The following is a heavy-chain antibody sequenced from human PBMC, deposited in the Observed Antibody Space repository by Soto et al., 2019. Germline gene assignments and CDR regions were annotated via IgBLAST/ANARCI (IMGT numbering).Heavy chain of an antibody. V-gene: IGHV4-30-4*01. D-gene: IGHD1-1*01. Sequence: PSETLSLTCTVSGGSISSGDYYWSWIRQPPGKGLEWIGYIYYSGSTYYNPSLKSRVTISVDTSKNQFSLKLSSVTAADTAVYYCARHTTDWNDGEVDYWGQGALVTVSS. CDR1: GGSISSGDYY. CDR3: ARHTTDWNDGEVDY. CDR2: IYYSGST. J-gene: IGHJ4*02.